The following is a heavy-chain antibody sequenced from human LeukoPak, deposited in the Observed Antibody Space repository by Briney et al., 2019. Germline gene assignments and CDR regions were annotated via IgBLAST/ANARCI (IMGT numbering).Heavy chain of an antibody. V-gene: IGHV1-24*01. D-gene: IGHD3-10*01. Sequence: ASVKVSCKVSGYTLTELSMHWVRQAPGKGLEWMGGFDPEDGETIYAQKLQGRVTMTEDTSTDTAYMELSSLRSEDTAVYYCARDFPEGNGAITMLRGVRLHRRTYFDYWGQGTLVTVSS. CDR3: ARDFPEGNGAITMLRGVRLHRRTYFDY. J-gene: IGHJ4*02. CDR1: GYTLTELS. CDR2: FDPEDGET.